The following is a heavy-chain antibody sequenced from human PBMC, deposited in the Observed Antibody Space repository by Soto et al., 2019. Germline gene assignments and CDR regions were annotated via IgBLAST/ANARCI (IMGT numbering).Heavy chain of an antibody. V-gene: IGHV4-34*01. J-gene: IGHJ6*02. CDR2: INHSGST. CDR3: ATDIVVVPAAYYYYYGMDV. D-gene: IGHD2-2*01. Sequence: PSETLSLTCAVYGGSFSGYYWSWIRQPPGKGLEWIGEINHSGSTNYNPSLKSRVTISVDTSKNQFSLKLSSVTAADTAVYYCATDIVVVPAAYYYYYGMDVWGQGTTVTVSS. CDR1: GGSFSGYY.